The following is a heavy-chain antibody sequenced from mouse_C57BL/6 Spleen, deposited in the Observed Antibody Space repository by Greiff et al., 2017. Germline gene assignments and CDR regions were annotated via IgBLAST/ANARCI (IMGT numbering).Heavy chain of an antibody. J-gene: IGHJ4*01. D-gene: IGHD1-1*01. V-gene: IGHV5-17*01. CDR1: GFTFSDYG. CDR3: ASSYYYGSRYYAMDY. Sequence: EVQRVESGGGLVKPGGSLKLSCAASGFTFSDYGMHWVRQAPEKGLEWVAYISSGSSTIYYADTVKGRFTISRDNAKNTLFLQMNSLRSEDTAMYYCASSYYYGSRYYAMDYWGQGTSVTVSS. CDR2: ISSGSSTI.